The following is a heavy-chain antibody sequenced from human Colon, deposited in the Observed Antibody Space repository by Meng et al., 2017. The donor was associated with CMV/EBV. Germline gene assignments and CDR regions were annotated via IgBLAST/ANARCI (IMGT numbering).Heavy chain of an antibody. CDR2: INQGGADI. V-gene: IGHV3-7*02. CDR1: YW. CDR3: ARHNSPRGQNVLTSYYGPCDS. D-gene: IGHD3-10*01. Sequence: YWVTWVRQAPGKGLEWVATINQGGADIFYLDSVKGRFTISRDNARNSLFLQMNRLTVEDTALYYCARHNSPRGQNVLTSYYGPCDSRGQGTLVTVSS. J-gene: IGHJ4*02.